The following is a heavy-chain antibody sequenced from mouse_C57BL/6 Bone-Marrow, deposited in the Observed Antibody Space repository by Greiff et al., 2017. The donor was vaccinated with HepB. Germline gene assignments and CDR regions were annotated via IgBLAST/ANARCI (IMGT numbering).Heavy chain of an antibody. J-gene: IGHJ4*01. D-gene: IGHD2-3*01. V-gene: IGHV5-16*01. CDR2: INYDGSST. Sequence: EVQVVESEGGLVQPGSSMKLSCTASGFTFSDYYMAWVRQVPEKGLEWVANINYDGSSTYYLDSLKSRFIISRDNAKNILYLQMSSLKSEDTATYYCARDYYDGYYYYAMDYWGQGTSVTVSS. CDR3: ARDYYDGYYYYAMDY. CDR1: GFTFSDYY.